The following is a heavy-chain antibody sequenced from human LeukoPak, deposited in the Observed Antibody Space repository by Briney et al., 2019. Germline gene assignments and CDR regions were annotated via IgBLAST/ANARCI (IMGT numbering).Heavy chain of an antibody. V-gene: IGHV3-21*01. CDR2: ICYNRSYK. CDR1: GFTFSSYG. D-gene: IGHD3-22*01. Sequence: PGGSLRLSCAASGFTFSSYGMHWVRQAPGKGLEWVSSICYNRSYKYYADSVKGRFTISRDNAKNSLYLKMNSLRAEDTAVYYCAREGDYYDSSGYYYPIRSFDYWGERTLVTASS. J-gene: IGHJ4*02. CDR3: AREGDYYDSSGYYYPIRSFDY.